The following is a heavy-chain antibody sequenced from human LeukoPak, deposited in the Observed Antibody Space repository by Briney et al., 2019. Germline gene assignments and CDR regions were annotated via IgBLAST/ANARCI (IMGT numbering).Heavy chain of an antibody. CDR2: INHSGST. Sequence: PSETLSLTCAVYGGSFSGYYWSWIRQPPGKGLELIGEINHSGSTNYNPSLKSRVTISVDTSKNQFSLKLSSVTAADTAVYSCARDLMSTIFYYYGMDVWGQGTTVTVSS. J-gene: IGHJ6*02. CDR1: GGSFSGYY. V-gene: IGHV4-34*01. D-gene: IGHD5-24*01. CDR3: ARDLMSTIFYYYGMDV.